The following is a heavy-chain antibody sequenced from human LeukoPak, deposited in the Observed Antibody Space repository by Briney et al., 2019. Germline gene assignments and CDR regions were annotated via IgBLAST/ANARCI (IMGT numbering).Heavy chain of an antibody. CDR3: ARVSYCSTTSCPYYFDY. Sequence: SETLSLTCTVSGGSISSSSYYWGWLRQPPGKGLEWIGSIYYSGSTYYNPSLKSRVTISVDTSKNQFSLKLSSVTAADTAVYYCARVSYCSTTSCPYYFDYWGQGTLVTAPS. D-gene: IGHD2-2*01. V-gene: IGHV4-39*07. CDR2: IYYSGST. J-gene: IGHJ4*02. CDR1: GGSISSSSYY.